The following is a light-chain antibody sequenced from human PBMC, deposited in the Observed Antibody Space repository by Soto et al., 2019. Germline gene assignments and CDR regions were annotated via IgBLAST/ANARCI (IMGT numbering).Light chain of an antibody. CDR1: KGIDHS. Sequence: DIQMTQSPSSLSASVGDRVTITCRASKGIDHSLAWYQQKSGKVPKLLIYSASTLKSGVPSRFSGSGSGTDFTLTITSLQPEDVATYYCQEHYSSPPVAFGPGTKVDV. V-gene: IGKV1-27*01. J-gene: IGKJ3*01. CDR3: QEHYSSPPVA. CDR2: SAS.